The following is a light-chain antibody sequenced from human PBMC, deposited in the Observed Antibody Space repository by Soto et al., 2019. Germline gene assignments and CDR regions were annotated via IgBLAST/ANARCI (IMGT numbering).Light chain of an antibody. CDR1: QSFTTS. V-gene: IGKV3-11*01. J-gene: IGKJ4*01. CDR3: QQRSIWPRLT. CDR2: DAS. Sequence: EIVLTQSPATLSLSPGERATFSCRATQSFTTSLAWYQQNPGQPPRLLIYDASNRATGIPARFSGSGSGTDFTLTISSLEPEDFAVYYCQQRSIWPRLTFGGGTKVEIK.